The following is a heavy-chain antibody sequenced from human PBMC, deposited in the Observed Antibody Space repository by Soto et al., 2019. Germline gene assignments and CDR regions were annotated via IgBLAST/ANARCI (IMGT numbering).Heavy chain of an antibody. CDR3: ASSSSWYTGGAFDI. CDR1: GFTVSSNY. V-gene: IGHV3-53*01. Sequence: GGSLRLSCAASGFTVSSNYMSWVRQAPGKGLEWVSVIYSGGSTYYADSVKGRFTISRDNSKNTLYLQMNSLRAEDTAVYYCASSSSWYTGGAFDIWGQGTMVTVSS. J-gene: IGHJ3*02. CDR2: IYSGGST. D-gene: IGHD6-13*01.